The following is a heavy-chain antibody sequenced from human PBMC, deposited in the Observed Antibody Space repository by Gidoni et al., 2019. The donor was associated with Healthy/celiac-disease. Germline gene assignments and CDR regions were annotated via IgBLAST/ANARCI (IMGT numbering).Heavy chain of an antibody. CDR2: INWNGGST. Sequence: EVQLVESGGGVVRPGGSLRLSCAASGFNFDAYGMSWVRQAPGKGLEWVSGINWNGGSTGYADSVKGRFTISRYNAKNSLYLQMNSLRAEDTALYYCARDGGYCSSTSCPFDYWGQGTLVTVSS. CDR3: ARDGGYCSSTSCPFDY. CDR1: GFNFDAYG. D-gene: IGHD2-2*01. V-gene: IGHV3-20*04. J-gene: IGHJ4*02.